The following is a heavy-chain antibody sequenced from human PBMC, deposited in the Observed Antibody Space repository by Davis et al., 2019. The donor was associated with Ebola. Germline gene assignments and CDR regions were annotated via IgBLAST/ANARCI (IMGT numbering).Heavy chain of an antibody. CDR2: INPSGGST. V-gene: IGHV1-46*01. J-gene: IGHJ4*02. Sequence: ASVKVSCKASGYTFTSYYMHWVRQAPGQGLEWMGIINPSGGSTTYAQKFQGRVTMTRDTSTGTVYMELNSLRSEDTALYYCARGRGHHESSGGDYWGQGTLVTVSS. CDR1: GYTFTSYY. CDR3: ARGRGHHESSGGDY. D-gene: IGHD3-22*01.